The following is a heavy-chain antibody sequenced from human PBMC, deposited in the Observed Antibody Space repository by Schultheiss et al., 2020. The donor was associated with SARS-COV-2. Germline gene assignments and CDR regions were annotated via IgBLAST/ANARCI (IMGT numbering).Heavy chain of an antibody. CDR2: IWYDGSNK. CDR1: GFTFSSYG. J-gene: IGHJ4*02. Sequence: GGSLRLSCAASGFTFSSYGMHWVRQAPGKGLEWVAVIWYDGSNKYYADSVKSRFTISRDNSKNTLYLQMNSLRAEDTAVYYCAREGLYCSGGSCYTYYFDYWGQGTLVTVSS. V-gene: IGHV3-33*01. CDR3: AREGLYCSGGSCYTYYFDY. D-gene: IGHD2-15*01.